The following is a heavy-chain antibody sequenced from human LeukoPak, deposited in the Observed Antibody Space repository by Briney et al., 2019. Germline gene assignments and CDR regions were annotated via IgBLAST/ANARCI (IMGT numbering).Heavy chain of an antibody. Sequence: ASETLSLTCTVSGGSISSYYWSWLRQPAGKGLEWIGRIYTSGSTNYNPSLKSRVTMSVDTSKNQFSLKLSSVTAADTAVYYCARGTSGNHYYYYYMDVWGKGTTVTISS. CDR2: IYTSGST. J-gene: IGHJ6*03. D-gene: IGHD3-10*01. CDR3: ARGTSGNHYYYYYMDV. CDR1: GGSISSYY. V-gene: IGHV4-4*07.